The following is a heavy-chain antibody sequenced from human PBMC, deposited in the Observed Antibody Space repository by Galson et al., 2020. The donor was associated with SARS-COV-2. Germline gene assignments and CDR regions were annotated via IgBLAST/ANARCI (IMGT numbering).Heavy chain of an antibody. Sequence: SETLSLTCTVSGGSISSYYWSWIRQPPGKGLEWIGYIYYSGSTNYNPSLKSRVTISVDTSKNQFSLKLSSVTAADTAVYYCASGGLDAAGFDYWGQGTLVTVSS. CDR2: IYYSGST. J-gene: IGHJ4*02. V-gene: IGHV4-59*01. CDR3: ASGGLDAAGFDY. CDR1: GGSISSYY. D-gene: IGHD3-3*01.